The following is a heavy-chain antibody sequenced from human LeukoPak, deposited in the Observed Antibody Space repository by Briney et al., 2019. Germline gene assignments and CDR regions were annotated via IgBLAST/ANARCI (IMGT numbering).Heavy chain of an antibody. CDR2: ISGDNPGT. D-gene: IGHD2-2*01. CDR3: ARGPKVPAPTYYFDY. CDR1: GFTFSNYA. Sequence: GGSLRLSCAASGFTFSNYAMSWVRQTPGKGLEWVSAISGDNPGTYHAGSVKGRFTISRDSSKNTLHLQMNSLRAEDTAVYYCARGPKVPAPTYYFDYWGQGTLVTVSS. J-gene: IGHJ4*02. V-gene: IGHV3-23*01.